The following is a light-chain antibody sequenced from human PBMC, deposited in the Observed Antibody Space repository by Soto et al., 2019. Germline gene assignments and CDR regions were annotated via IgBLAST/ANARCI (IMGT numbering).Light chain of an antibody. V-gene: IGLV3-1*01. CDR1: KLGDKY. J-gene: IGLJ2*01. CDR3: QAWDSSTEEV. Sequence: SYELTQSPSVSVSPGQTASITCSGDKLGDKYACWYQQKPGQSPVLVIYQDSKRPSGIPERFSGSNSGNTATLTISGTQAMDEADYYCQAWDSSTEEVFGGGTKLTVL. CDR2: QDS.